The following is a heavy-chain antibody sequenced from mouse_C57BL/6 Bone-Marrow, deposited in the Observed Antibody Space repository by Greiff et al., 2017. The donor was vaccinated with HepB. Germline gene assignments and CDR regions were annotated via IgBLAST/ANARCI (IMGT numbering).Heavy chain of an antibody. CDR1: GYAFSSSW. Sequence: QVQLQQSGPELVKPGASVKISCKASGYAFSSSWMNWVKQRPGKGLEWIGRIYPGDGDTNYNGKFKGKATLTADKSSSTAYMQLSSLTSEDSAVYFCARLGDFLYYYAMDYWGQGTSVTVSS. V-gene: IGHV1-82*01. J-gene: IGHJ4*01. CDR3: ARLGDFLYYYAMDY. CDR2: IYPGDGDT.